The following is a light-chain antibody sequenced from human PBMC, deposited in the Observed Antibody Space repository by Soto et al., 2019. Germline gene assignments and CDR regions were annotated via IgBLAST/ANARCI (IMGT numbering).Light chain of an antibody. CDR1: QMFDGKS. J-gene: IGKJ3*01. CDR2: GAS. Sequence: EIVLTQSPGTLSLSPGERATLSCRASQMFDGKSLAWYQQKPGHPPRFLIYGASFRATGIPDRFSVSGSRKYITLTISLLEPDDFGVYYCHQYANSPFTFGHGTKVDIK. V-gene: IGKV3-20*01. CDR3: HQYANSPFT.